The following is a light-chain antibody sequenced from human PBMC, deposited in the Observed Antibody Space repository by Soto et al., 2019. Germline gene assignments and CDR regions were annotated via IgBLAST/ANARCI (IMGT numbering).Light chain of an antibody. Sequence: QSALTPPASLSGSPGQSIPISCTVTGSDVGGYDYVSWYQHHPGKAPKVMIYEVTNRPSGVSNRFSGSKSGNTASLTISGLLAEDEADYYCSSYTSSSTYVFGTGTKVTGL. CDR1: GSDVGGYDY. V-gene: IGLV2-14*01. CDR3: SSYTSSSTYV. CDR2: EVT. J-gene: IGLJ1*01.